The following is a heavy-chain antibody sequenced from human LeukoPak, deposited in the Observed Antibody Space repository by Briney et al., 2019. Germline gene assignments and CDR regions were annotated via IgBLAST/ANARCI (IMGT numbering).Heavy chain of an antibody. V-gene: IGHV1-2*04. CDR3: ARESCSGGSCYSFGLGAFDI. J-gene: IGHJ3*02. Sequence: GASVKVSCKASGYTFTGYYMHWVRQAPGQGLEWMGWINPNSGGTNYAQKFQGWVTMTRDTSISTAYMELSRLRSDDTAVYYCARESCSGGSCYSFGLGAFDIWGQGTMVTVSP. D-gene: IGHD2-15*01. CDR1: GYTFTGYY. CDR2: INPNSGGT.